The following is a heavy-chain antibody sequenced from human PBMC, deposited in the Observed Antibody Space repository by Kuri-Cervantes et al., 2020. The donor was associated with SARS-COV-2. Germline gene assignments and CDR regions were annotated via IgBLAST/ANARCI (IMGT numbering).Heavy chain of an antibody. D-gene: IGHD3-3*01. V-gene: IGHV3-33*08. Sequence: GESLKISCAASGFTFSSYGMHWVRQAPGKGLEWVAVIWYDGSNKYYADSVKGRFTISRDNSKNTLYLQMNSLRAEDTAVYYCARDPKIVDFWSGYLITDLGWFDSWGQGTLVTVSS. CDR1: GFTFSSYG. J-gene: IGHJ5*01. CDR2: IWYDGSNK. CDR3: ARDPKIVDFWSGYLITDLGWFDS.